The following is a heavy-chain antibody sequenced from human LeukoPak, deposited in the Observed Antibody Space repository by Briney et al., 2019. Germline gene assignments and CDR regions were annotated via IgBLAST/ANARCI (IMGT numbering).Heavy chain of an antibody. CDR1: GDSTSGYY. J-gene: IGHJ5*02. V-gene: IGHV4-4*07. CDR3: ARERSSGLAL. CDR2: IYSSGSA. Sequence: PSETLSLTCTVPGDSTSGYYWSWIRQPAEKGLEWIGRIYSSGSANYNPSLKSRVTMSLDTSKKQFYLQMNSVTAADTAIYYCARERSSGLALWGQGALVTVSS. D-gene: IGHD6-19*01.